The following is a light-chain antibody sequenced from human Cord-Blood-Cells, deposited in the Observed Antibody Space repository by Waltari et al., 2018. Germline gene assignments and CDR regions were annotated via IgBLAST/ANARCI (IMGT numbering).Light chain of an antibody. V-gene: IGLV1-36*01. CDR3: AAWDDSLNGLV. CDR2: YDD. J-gene: IGLJ1*01. Sequence: QSVLTQPPSVSEAPRQRVTISCSGSSPTIGNNAVNWYQQLPGKAPKLLIYYDDLLPSGVSDRFSGSKSGTSASLAISGLQSEDEADYYCAAWDDSLNGLVFGTGTKVTVL. CDR1: SPTIGNNA.